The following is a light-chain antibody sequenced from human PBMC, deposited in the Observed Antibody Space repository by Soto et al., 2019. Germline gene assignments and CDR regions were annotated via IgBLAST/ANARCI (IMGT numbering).Light chain of an antibody. J-gene: IGKJ1*01. Sequence: EIVLTQSPATLSLSPGDRATLSCRASQSVSSYLAWYQQKPRQAPRLLIYDASNMATGIPSRFSGSGSGTDVTHTIDSLGPEDFAVYYCQQRNNWSWTFGLVTKVEIK. V-gene: IGKV3-11*01. CDR1: QSVSSY. CDR3: QQRNNWSWT. CDR2: DAS.